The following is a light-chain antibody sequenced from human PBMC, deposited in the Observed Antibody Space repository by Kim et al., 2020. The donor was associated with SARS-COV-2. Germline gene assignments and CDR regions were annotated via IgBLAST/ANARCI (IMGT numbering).Light chain of an antibody. CDR2: KAS. V-gene: IGKV1-5*03. CDR3: QQYSSYSPYT. J-gene: IGKJ2*01. Sequence: DIQMTQSPSTLSASVGDTVTITCRASQSISGWLAWYQQKPGKAPNLLIYKASNLQSGVPSRFSGSGSGTEFTLTISSLQPDDFATYYCQQYSSYSPYTFGQGTKLEI. CDR1: QSISGW.